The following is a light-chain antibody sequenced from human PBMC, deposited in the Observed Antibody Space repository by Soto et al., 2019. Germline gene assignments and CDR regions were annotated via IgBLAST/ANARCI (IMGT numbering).Light chain of an antibody. CDR3: QQSYSTPYT. CDR2: AAS. CDR1: QRISSY. Sequence: DIQMTQSPSSLSASVGDRVTITCRASQRISSYLNWSQQKPGRAPQLLISAASSLQSGVPSRFSGSGSGTDFTLTISSLQPEDFATYYCQQSYSTPYTFGQGTRLELK. J-gene: IGKJ2*01. V-gene: IGKV1-39*01.